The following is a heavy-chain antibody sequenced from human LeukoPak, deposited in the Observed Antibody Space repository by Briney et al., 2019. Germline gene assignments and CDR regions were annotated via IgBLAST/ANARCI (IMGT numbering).Heavy chain of an antibody. V-gene: IGHV3-23*01. Sequence: QPGGSLRLSCAASGLTFSSYAMSWVRQAPGKGLEWVSAISGSGGSTYYADSVTGRFTISRDNSKNTLYLQMNSLRAEDTAVYYCANWIGSGYRIGGYWGQGTLVTVSS. CDR3: ANWIGSGYRIGGY. J-gene: IGHJ4*02. CDR1: GLTFSSYA. CDR2: ISGSGGST. D-gene: IGHD3-3*01.